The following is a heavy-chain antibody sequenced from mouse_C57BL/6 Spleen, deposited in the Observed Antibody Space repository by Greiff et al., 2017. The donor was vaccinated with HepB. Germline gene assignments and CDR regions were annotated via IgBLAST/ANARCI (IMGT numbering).Heavy chain of an antibody. Sequence: QVQLKESGAELAKPGASVKLSCKASGYTFTSYWMHWVKQRPGQGLEWIGYINPSSGYTKYNQKFKDKATLTADKSSSTAYMQLSSLTYEDSAVYYCARGAYYDYDYFDYWGQGTTLTVSS. J-gene: IGHJ2*01. CDR2: INPSSGYT. CDR3: ARGAYYDYDYFDY. D-gene: IGHD2-4*01. CDR1: GYTFTSYW. V-gene: IGHV1-7*01.